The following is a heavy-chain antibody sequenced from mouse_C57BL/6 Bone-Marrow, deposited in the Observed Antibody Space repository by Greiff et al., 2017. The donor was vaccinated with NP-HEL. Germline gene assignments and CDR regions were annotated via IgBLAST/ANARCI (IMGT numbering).Heavy chain of an antibody. Sequence: EVQGVESGPELVKPGASVKIPCKASGYTFTDYNMDWVKQSHGKSLEWIGDINHNNGGTIYNQKFKGKATLTVDKSSSTAYMELRSLTSEDTAVYYCARLGDYDGYYFDYWGQGTTLTVSS. CDR2: INHNNGGT. CDR3: ARLGDYDGYYFDY. D-gene: IGHD2-4*01. V-gene: IGHV1-18*01. CDR1: GYTFTDYN. J-gene: IGHJ2*01.